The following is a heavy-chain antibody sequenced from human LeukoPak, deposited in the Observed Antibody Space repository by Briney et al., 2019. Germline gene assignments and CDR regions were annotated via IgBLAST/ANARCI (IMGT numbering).Heavy chain of an antibody. CDR2: INPNSGGT. CDR3: ARSIYRIDLGYCSSTSCYGDAFDI. CDR1: GYTFTGYY. V-gene: IGHV1-2*02. J-gene: IGHJ3*02. D-gene: IGHD2-2*01. Sequence: ASVKVSCKASGYTFTGYYMHWVRQAPGQGLEWMGWINPNSGGTNYAQKFQGRVTMTRDTSISTAYMELSRLRSDDTAVYHCARSIYRIDLGYCSSTSCYGDAFDIWGQGTMVTVSS.